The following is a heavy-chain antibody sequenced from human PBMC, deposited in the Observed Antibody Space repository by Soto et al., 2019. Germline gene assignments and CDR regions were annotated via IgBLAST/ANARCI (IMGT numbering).Heavy chain of an antibody. CDR3: ARSDHRIAAAGTTDFDD. J-gene: IGHJ4*02. V-gene: IGHV3-33*01. CDR2: IWYDVSNK. Sequence: GGSLRLSCAASAFTFSSYGMHWVRQAPGKGLEWVAVIWYDVSNKYYADSVKGRFTISRDNSKNTLYLQMNSLRAEDTAVYYCARSDHRIAAAGTTDFDDWGQGTLVTVSS. CDR1: AFTFSSYG. D-gene: IGHD6-13*01.